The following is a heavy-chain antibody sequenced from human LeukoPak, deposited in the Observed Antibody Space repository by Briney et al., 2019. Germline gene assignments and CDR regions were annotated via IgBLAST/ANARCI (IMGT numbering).Heavy chain of an antibody. Sequence: SETLSLTCTVSGGSVSSGSYYWSWIRQPPGKGLEWIGYIYYSGSTNYNPSLKSRVTIPVDTSKNRFSLKLSSATAADTAVYYCTKAESGNFDYWGQGTLVTVSS. V-gene: IGHV4-61*01. CDR3: TKAESGNFDY. D-gene: IGHD6-25*01. CDR2: IYYSGST. CDR1: GGSVSSGSYY. J-gene: IGHJ4*02.